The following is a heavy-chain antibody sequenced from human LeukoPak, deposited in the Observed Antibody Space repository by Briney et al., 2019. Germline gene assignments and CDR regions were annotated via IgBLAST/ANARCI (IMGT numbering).Heavy chain of an antibody. CDR1: GFTFSSSW. V-gene: IGHV3-74*01. D-gene: IGHD5-24*01. CDR3: ARDIRATNNFDH. Sequence: AGGSLRLSCAASGFTFSSSWMHWVRQGPGKGLVWVSRINTDGSSTSYADSVKGRFTISRDNAKNTLHLQMNSLRGEDTGVYYCARDIRATNNFDHWGQGTLVTVSS. J-gene: IGHJ4*02. CDR2: INTDGSST.